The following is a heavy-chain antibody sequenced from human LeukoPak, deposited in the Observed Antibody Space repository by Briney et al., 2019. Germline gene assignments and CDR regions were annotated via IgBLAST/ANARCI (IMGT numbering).Heavy chain of an antibody. CDR2: ISTYNGHT. CDR1: GYKFTSYG. CDR3: ARTSGPTNDYDILTGYWRYYFDY. V-gene: IGHV1-18*01. D-gene: IGHD3-9*01. J-gene: IGHJ4*02. Sequence: GASVKVSCKASGYKFTSYGISWVRQAPGQGLEWMGWISTYNGHTNYAQKLQGRVTMTTDTSTSTAYMELRSLRSDDTAVYYCARTSGPTNDYDILTGYWRYYFDYWGQGTLVTVSS.